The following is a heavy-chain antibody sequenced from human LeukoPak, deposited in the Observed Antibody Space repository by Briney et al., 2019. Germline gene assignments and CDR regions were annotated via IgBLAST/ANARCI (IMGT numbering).Heavy chain of an antibody. CDR1: GGSISSGGYY. CDR3: ARDVAGGDPFDN. J-gene: IGHJ4*02. CDR2: VYYSGST. Sequence: SQTLSLTCTVSGGSISSGGYYWGWIRQPPGKGLEWIGSVYYSGSTYYNPSLKSRVTISVDTSKNQFSLKLSSVTAADTAVYYCARDVAGGDPFDNWGQGTLVTVSS. D-gene: IGHD2-21*02. V-gene: IGHV4-39*07.